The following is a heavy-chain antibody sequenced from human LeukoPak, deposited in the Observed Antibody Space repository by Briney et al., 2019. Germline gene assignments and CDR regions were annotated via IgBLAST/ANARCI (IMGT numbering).Heavy chain of an antibody. CDR3: ASHVLRGAYS. V-gene: IGHV4-4*07. J-gene: IGHJ4*02. CDR2: IFTSGNT. CDR1: GGSISSYY. Sequence: SETLSLTCTVSGGSISSYYWTWIRQPAGQGLEWIGRIFTSGNTKYNPSLQSRLTMSIDTSTNQFSMKLSSVTAADTAVYYCASHVLRGAYSWGQGALVNVSS. D-gene: IGHD3-16*01.